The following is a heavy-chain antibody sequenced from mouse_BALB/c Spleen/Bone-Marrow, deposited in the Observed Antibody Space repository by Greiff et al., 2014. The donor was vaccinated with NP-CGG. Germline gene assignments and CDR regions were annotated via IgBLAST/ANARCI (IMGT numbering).Heavy chain of an antibody. D-gene: IGHD4-1*01. CDR1: GFTFSSFG. Sequence: DVKLVESGGGLVQPGGSRKLSCAASGFTFSSFGMHWVRQAPEKGLEWVAYISSGSSPIFYADTVKGRFTISRDNPKNTLFLQMTSLRSEDTAIYYCTRGGNWEDFDYWGQGTTLTVSP. CDR3: TRGGNWEDFDY. V-gene: IGHV5-17*02. CDR2: ISSGSSPI. J-gene: IGHJ2*01.